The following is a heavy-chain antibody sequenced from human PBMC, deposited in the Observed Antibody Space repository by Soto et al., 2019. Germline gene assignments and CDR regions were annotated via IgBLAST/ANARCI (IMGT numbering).Heavy chain of an antibody. CDR3: ARGPSGYSPPFGRSFDY. J-gene: IGHJ4*02. CDR2: IYHSGST. D-gene: IGHD5-18*01. Sequence: PSETLSLTCAVSGVSISSSSWWSWVRQPPEKGLEWIGEIYHSGSTNYNPSLKSRVTISVDKSKNQFSLKLSSVTAADTAAYYCARGPSGYSPPFGRSFDYWGQGTLVTVSS. CDR1: GVSISSSSW. V-gene: IGHV4-4*02.